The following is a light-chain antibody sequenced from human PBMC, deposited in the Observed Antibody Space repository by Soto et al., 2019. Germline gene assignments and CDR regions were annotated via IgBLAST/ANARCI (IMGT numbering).Light chain of an antibody. Sequence: DIQMTQSPSSVSAYVGDSVTITCRASQDISRWLAWYQQKPGKAPRLLIYAASTLESGVPSRFRGSGSGTLFTLTITTLLPEDFATYYCQKADTFPLAFGGGTKLDI. J-gene: IGKJ4*02. CDR3: QKADTFPLA. CDR1: QDISRW. V-gene: IGKV1-12*01. CDR2: AAS.